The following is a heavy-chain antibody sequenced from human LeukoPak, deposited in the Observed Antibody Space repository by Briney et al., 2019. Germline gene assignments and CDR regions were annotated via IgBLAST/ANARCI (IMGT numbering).Heavy chain of an antibody. Sequence: SETLSLTWTVSGGSISSSSDYWGWIRQPTGKGREWIGRIYYSGSTYYNPSLKSRVTISVDTSKNQFSLKLSSVTAADTAVYYCARIIWFGAPRNYYMDVWGKGTTVTISS. CDR3: ARIIWFGAPRNYYMDV. D-gene: IGHD3-10*01. CDR1: GGSISSSSDY. CDR2: IYYSGST. V-gene: IGHV4-39*01. J-gene: IGHJ6*03.